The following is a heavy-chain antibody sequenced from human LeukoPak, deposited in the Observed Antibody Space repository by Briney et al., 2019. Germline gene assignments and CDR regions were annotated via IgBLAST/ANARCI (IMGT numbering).Heavy chain of an antibody. CDR2: ISGSGGST. CDR3: ASWAAAGYYYYMDV. CDR1: GFTFSSYA. V-gene: IGHV3-23*01. J-gene: IGHJ6*03. Sequence: GGSLRLSCAASGFTFSSYAMSWVRQAPGKGLEWVSAISGSGGSTYYADSVKGRFTISRDNSKNTLYLQMNSLRAEDTAVYYCASWAAAGYYYYMDVWGKGTTVTVSS. D-gene: IGHD6-13*01.